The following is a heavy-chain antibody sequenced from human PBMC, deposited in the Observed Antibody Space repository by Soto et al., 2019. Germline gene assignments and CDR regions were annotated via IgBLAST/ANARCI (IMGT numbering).Heavy chain of an antibody. CDR2: INHSGST. Sequence: PSETLSLTCAVYGGSFSGYYWSWIRQPPGKGLEWIGEINHSGSTNYNPSLKSRVTISVDTSKNQFSLKLSSVTAADTAVYYCARGLDGDYGSISDYWGQGTLVTVSS. CDR1: GGSFSGYY. CDR3: ARGLDGDYGSISDY. D-gene: IGHD4-17*01. V-gene: IGHV4-34*01. J-gene: IGHJ4*02.